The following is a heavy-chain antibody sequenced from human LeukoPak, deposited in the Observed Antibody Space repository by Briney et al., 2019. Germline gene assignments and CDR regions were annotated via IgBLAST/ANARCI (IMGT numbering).Heavy chain of an antibody. Sequence: GGSLRLSCAASGFTFSSYSMNWVRQAPGKGLEWVSSISSSSSYIYYADSVKGRFTISRDNSKNTLYLQMNSLRAEDTAVYYCAKDLVSPTVTTGAANDYFDYWGQGTLVTVSS. D-gene: IGHD4-17*01. J-gene: IGHJ4*02. V-gene: IGHV3-21*01. CDR1: GFTFSSYS. CDR2: ISSSSSYI. CDR3: AKDLVSPTVTTGAANDYFDY.